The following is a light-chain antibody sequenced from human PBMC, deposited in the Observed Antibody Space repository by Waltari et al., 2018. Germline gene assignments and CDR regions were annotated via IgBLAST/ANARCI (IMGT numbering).Light chain of an antibody. CDR2: EVN. V-gene: IGLV2-8*01. CDR3: SSYAGSNNL. Sequence: QSALTQPPSASGSPGQSATISCTGTSSHVGDYNSVSWYQHHPGKAPKLMIYEVNKRPSGVPDRFSASKSGNTASLTVSGLQAEDEADYYCSSYAGSNNLFGGGTKLTVL. CDR1: SSHVGDYNS. J-gene: IGLJ2*01.